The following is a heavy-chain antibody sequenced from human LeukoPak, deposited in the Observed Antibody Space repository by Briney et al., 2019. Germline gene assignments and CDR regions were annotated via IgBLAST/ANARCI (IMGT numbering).Heavy chain of an antibody. D-gene: IGHD3-10*01. V-gene: IGHV1-18*01. CDR1: GYTFPIYG. Sequence: VASVKVSCKTSGYTFPIYGIGWVRQAPGQGLEWMGWISPYSGDTNYAQKLQDRVTTTTDTSTSTAYMELRSLRSDDTAVYYCARLDYGSGTYYHFDYWGQGTLVTVSS. CDR3: ARLDYGSGTYYHFDY. CDR2: ISPYSGDT. J-gene: IGHJ4*02.